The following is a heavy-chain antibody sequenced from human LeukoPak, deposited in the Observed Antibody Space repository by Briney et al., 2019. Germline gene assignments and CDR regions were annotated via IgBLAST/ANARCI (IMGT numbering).Heavy chain of an antibody. J-gene: IGHJ4*02. CDR2: VGGRGGDRT. D-gene: IGHD1-26*01. CDR3: AKEGLLGGYFFDL. Sequence: GGSLRLSCAASGFPFSRYSMAWVRQAPGRGLDWVSTVGGRGGDRTFYAGSVKGRFTVSRDNSRDTVYLQMNNLGADDTAIYYCAKEGLLGGYFFDLWGQGAPVTVSS. CDR1: GFPFSRYS. V-gene: IGHV3-23*01.